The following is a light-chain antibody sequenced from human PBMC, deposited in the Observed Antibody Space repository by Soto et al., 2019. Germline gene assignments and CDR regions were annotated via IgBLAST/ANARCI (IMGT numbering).Light chain of an antibody. CDR3: CSYAGSYTFV. V-gene: IGLV2-11*01. Sequence: QSALTQPPSASGSPGQSVAISCSGTSSDVGDYNYVSWYQQHPGKAPKLMIYDVSKRPSGVPDRFSGSKSGNTASLTISGLQAEDEADYYCCSYAGSYTFVFGGGTKLTVL. J-gene: IGLJ2*01. CDR2: DVS. CDR1: SSDVGDYNY.